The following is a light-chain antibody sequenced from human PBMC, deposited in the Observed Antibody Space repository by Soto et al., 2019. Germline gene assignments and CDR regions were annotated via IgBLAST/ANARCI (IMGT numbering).Light chain of an antibody. CDR3: QSYDSSLSGWV. CDR1: SSDIGAGYD. J-gene: IGLJ3*02. CDR2: NNI. Sequence: QSVLTQPPSVSGAPGQRVTISCTGSSSDIGAGYDVHWYQQLPGTAPKLLIYNNINRPSGVTGRFSGSKSGTSASLAITGLQAEDEADYYCQSYDSSLSGWVFGGGTKVTVL. V-gene: IGLV1-40*01.